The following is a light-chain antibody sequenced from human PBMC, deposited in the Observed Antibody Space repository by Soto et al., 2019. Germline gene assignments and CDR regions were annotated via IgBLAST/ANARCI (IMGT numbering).Light chain of an antibody. V-gene: IGKV3-11*01. Sequence: EIVLTQSPATLSLSPGERATLSCRASQSVSNFLAWYQQKPGQAPRLLIYDASNRATGIPARFSGSGSGPDFTLTISSLEPEDFEVYYCQQRSNWRMYTFGQGTKLEIK. J-gene: IGKJ2*01. CDR1: QSVSNF. CDR3: QQRSNWRMYT. CDR2: DAS.